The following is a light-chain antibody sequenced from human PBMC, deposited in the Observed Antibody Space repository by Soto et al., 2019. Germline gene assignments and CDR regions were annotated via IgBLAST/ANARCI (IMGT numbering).Light chain of an antibody. CDR3: AAWDDSLNGPV. CDR2: GNR. Sequence: QSVLTQPPSVSGAPGQRVTISCTGNSSNIGAGYDVHWYQQLPGTVPKLLIYGNRNRPSGVPDRFSGSKSGTSASLAISGLQSEDEADYYCAAWDDSLNGPVFGGGTKLTVL. CDR1: SSNIGAGYD. V-gene: IGLV1-40*01. J-gene: IGLJ3*02.